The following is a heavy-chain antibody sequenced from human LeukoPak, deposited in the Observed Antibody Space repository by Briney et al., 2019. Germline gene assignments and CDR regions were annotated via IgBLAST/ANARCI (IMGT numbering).Heavy chain of an antibody. CDR2: ISGSGGST. Sequence: GGSLRLSCAASGFTFSNAWMSWVRQAPGKGLEWVSAISGSGGSTYYADSVKGRFTISRDNSKNTLYLQMNSLRAEDTAVYYCAKEGGTYLYYFDYWGQGTLVTVSS. V-gene: IGHV3-23*01. CDR3: AKEGGTYLYYFDY. D-gene: IGHD1-26*01. CDR1: GFTFSNAW. J-gene: IGHJ4*02.